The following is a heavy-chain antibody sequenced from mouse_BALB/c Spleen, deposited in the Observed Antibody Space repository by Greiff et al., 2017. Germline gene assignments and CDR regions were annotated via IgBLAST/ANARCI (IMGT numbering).Heavy chain of an antibody. V-gene: IGHV5-9*03. CDR2: ISSGGGNS. D-gene: IGHD3-2*02. Sequence: EVKLMESGGGLVKPGGSLKLSCAASGFTFSSYTMSWVRQTPEKRLEWVATISSGGGNSYYPDSVKGRFTISRDNAKNNLYLHMSSLRSEDTALYYCARYQGYFDVWGAGTTVTVSS. CDR1: GFTFSSYT. CDR3: ARYQGYFDV. J-gene: IGHJ1*01.